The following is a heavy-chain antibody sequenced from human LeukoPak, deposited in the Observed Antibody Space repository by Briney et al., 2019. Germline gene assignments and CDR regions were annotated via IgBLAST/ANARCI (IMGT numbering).Heavy chain of an antibody. V-gene: IGHV5-51*01. CDR2: IYPGDSDT. Sequence: GESLKISCRGSGFRFTTSWIGWVRHMPGKGLEWMGIIYPGDSDTRYSPSFQGQVTISADKSISTAYLQWSSLKASDTAMYYCARLLEYGHAFDIWGQGTMVTVSS. CDR3: ARLLEYGHAFDI. J-gene: IGHJ3*02. CDR1: GFRFTTSW. D-gene: IGHD4-17*01.